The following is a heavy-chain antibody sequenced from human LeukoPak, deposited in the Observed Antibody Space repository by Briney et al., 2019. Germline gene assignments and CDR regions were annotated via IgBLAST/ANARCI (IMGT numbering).Heavy chain of an antibody. CDR1: GGSISSSSYY. V-gene: IGHV4-61*02. D-gene: IGHD6-13*01. CDR2: IYTSGST. Sequence: SETLSLTCTVSGGSISSSSYYWSWIRQPAGKGLEWIGRIYTSGSTNFNPSLKSRVTISVDRSKNQFSLKLSSVTAADTAVYYCARDTAAAGIKGGFDYWGQGTLVTVSS. CDR3: ARDTAAAGIKGGFDY. J-gene: IGHJ4*02.